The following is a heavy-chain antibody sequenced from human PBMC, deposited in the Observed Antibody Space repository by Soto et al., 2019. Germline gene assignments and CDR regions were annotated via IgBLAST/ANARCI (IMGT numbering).Heavy chain of an antibody. Sequence: XGSLRLYFTDSGFTFSSFSMSWVRQAPGKGLEWVSGISGSARSTYYADSVKGRFTISRDNSKNTLFLEMNSLRAEDTALYFCAKDLSGGTFLDYLDYWGLGTLVTVSS. J-gene: IGHJ4*02. CDR2: ISGSARST. CDR1: GFTFSSFS. CDR3: AKDLSGGTFLDYLDY. V-gene: IGHV3-23*01. D-gene: IGHD2-15*01.